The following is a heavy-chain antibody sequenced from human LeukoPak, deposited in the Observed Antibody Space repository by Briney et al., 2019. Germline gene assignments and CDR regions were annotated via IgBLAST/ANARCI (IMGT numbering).Heavy chain of an antibody. V-gene: IGHV3-74*01. CDR3: ARGVSGSYGKFDY. D-gene: IGHD1-26*01. J-gene: IGHJ4*02. CDR2: INSDGSST. CDR1: GFTFSSYW. Sequence: PGGSLRLSCAASGFTFSSYWMHWVRQAPGKGLVWVSRINSDGSSTSYADSVKGRFTISRDNAKNTLYLQMNSLRAEDTAVYYCARGVSGSYGKFDYWGQGTLVTVSS.